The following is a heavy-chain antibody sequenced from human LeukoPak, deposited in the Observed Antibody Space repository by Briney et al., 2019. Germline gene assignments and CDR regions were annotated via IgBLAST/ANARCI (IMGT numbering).Heavy chain of an antibody. J-gene: IGHJ4*02. D-gene: IGHD5-24*01. Sequence: GESLKISFKGSGYRITSYWIGWVRPMPGKGLEGMGIIYPGDSDTRYSPSFQGQVTISADKSISTAYLQWSSLKASDAAMYYCARGGPEMATILADYWGQGTLVTVSS. V-gene: IGHV5-51*01. CDR1: GYRITSYW. CDR3: ARGGPEMATILADY. CDR2: IYPGDSDT.